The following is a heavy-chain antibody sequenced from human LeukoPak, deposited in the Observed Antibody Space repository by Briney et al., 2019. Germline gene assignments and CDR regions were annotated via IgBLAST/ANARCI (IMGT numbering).Heavy chain of an antibody. CDR2: LYYSGST. Sequence: PSETLSLTCTVSGGSISSYYWSWIRQPPGKGLEWIGYLYYSGSTNSNPSLKSRVTMSVDTSKDQFSLKLRSVTAADTAVYYCARGGSGISNAFDIWGQGTMVTVSS. D-gene: IGHD3-10*01. J-gene: IGHJ3*02. CDR1: GGSISSYY. V-gene: IGHV4-59*01. CDR3: ARGGSGISNAFDI.